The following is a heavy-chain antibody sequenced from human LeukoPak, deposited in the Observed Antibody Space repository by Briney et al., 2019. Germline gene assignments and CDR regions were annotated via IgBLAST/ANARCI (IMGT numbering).Heavy chain of an antibody. Sequence: ASVKVSCKASGYTFTGYYMHWVRQAPGQGLEWMGWISAYNGNTNYAQKLQGRVTMTTDTSTSTAYMELRSLRSDDTAVYYCAREVQYFDYWGQGTLVTVSS. CDR1: GYTFTGYY. J-gene: IGHJ4*02. V-gene: IGHV1-18*04. D-gene: IGHD1-1*01. CDR3: AREVQYFDY. CDR2: ISAYNGNT.